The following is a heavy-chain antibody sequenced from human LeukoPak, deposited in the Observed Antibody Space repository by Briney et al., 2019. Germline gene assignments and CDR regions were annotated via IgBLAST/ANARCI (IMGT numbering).Heavy chain of an antibody. CDR3: AKDQGIRVAGYDFDY. V-gene: IGHV3-30*02. Sequence: SGGSLRLSCAASGFTFSNYVMSWVRQAPGKGLEWVAFIRYDGSNKYYADSVKGRFTISRDNSKNTLYLQMNSLRAEDTAVYYCAKDQGIRVAGYDFDYWGQGTLVTVSS. CDR1: GFTFSNYV. D-gene: IGHD6-19*01. CDR2: IRYDGSNK. J-gene: IGHJ4*02.